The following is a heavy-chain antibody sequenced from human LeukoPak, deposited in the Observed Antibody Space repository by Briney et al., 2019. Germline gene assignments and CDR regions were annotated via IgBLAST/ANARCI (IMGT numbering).Heavy chain of an antibody. D-gene: IGHD3-10*01. V-gene: IGHV2-5*02. CDR1: GFSLSTSGEC. CDR3: AHTQSMVSFDY. J-gene: IGHJ4*02. Sequence: SGPTLLRPTQTLTLSCTLSGFSLSTSGECLGWSPQPPGKALEWLALISWDDDNRSTPPLKSTVTLTTDTSKNQVTPTLTPTYPADTATYYCAHTQSMVSFDYWGQGTLVTVSS. CDR2: ISWDDDN.